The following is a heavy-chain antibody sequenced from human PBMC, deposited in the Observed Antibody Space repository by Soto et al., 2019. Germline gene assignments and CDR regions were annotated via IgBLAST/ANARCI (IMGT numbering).Heavy chain of an antibody. J-gene: IGHJ4*02. D-gene: IGHD2-2*01. Sequence: KPGGSLRLSCEVSGFYFNNYGINWVRQAPGKGLEWVSSVSKSDYTYYSDSVKGRFTISRDNAKNSVSLQMNSLRAEDTAVYYCAREDSIIIPAVSDFWGQGTMVTVYS. CDR3: AREDSIIIPAVSDF. CDR1: GFYFNNYG. CDR2: VSKSDYT. V-gene: IGHV3-21*01.